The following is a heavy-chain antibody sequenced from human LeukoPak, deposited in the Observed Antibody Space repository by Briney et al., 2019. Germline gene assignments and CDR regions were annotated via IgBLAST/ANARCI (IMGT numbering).Heavy chain of an antibody. CDR2: IYYSGST. J-gene: IGHJ6*03. D-gene: IGHD6-13*01. CDR3: ARRVEAAAGYYYYYYMDV. Sequence: PSETLSLTCTVSGGSISSYYWSWIRQPPGKGLEGIGYIYYSGSTNYNPSLKSRVTISVDTSKNQFSLKLSSVTAADTAVYYCARRVEAAAGYYYYYYMDVWGKGTTVTVSS. CDR1: GGSISSYY. V-gene: IGHV4-59*01.